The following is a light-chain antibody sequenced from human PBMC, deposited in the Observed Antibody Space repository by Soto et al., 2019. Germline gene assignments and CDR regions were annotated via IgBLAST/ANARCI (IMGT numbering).Light chain of an antibody. CDR2: AAS. J-gene: IGKJ1*01. CDR3: KQYGRSPWT. V-gene: IGKV3-20*01. Sequence: EIVLTQSPGTLSLSPGERVTLSCRASQSVASNYLAWYQQKPGQAPRLLIYAASGRATGIPDRFSGSGSGTDFSLTISRLAPEDFAVYYCKQYGRSPWTFGQGAKGEIK. CDR1: QSVASNY.